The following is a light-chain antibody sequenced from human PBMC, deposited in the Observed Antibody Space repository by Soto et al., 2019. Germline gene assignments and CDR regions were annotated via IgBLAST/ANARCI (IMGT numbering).Light chain of an antibody. CDR1: QTVGTN. V-gene: IGKV3-15*01. Sequence: EIVMTQSPATLSVSPGXRATLSCSASQTVGTNLAWYQQKPGQAPRLLIDGASTRATGIPARFSGTGSGTEFHLTISSLQSEDFAVYYCQQYENWPLTFGPGTKVDIK. J-gene: IGKJ3*01. CDR2: GAS. CDR3: QQYENWPLT.